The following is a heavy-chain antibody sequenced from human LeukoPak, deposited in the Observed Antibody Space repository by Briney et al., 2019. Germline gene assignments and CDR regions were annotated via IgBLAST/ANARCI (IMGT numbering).Heavy chain of an antibody. CDR3: AKDPFNYGPFDS. V-gene: IGHV3-7*05. D-gene: IGHD3-10*01. CDR2: IKQDGGEK. Sequence: GGSLRLSCAASGFTFSSYWMSWVRQAPGKGLEWVANIKQDGGEKSYVGSVKGRFTISRDNAKNSLYLQMNSLRAEDTAVYYCAKDPFNYGPFDSWGQGTLVTVSS. J-gene: IGHJ4*02. CDR1: GFTFSSYW.